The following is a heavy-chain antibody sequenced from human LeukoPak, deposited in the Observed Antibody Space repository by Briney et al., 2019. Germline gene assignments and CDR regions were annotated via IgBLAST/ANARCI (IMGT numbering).Heavy chain of an antibody. CDR2: INAGNGNT. J-gene: IGHJ4*02. Sequence: GASVKVSCKASGYTFTSYAMHWVRQAPGQRLEWMGWINAGNGNTKYSQKFQGRVTITRDTSASTAYMELSSLRSEDTAVYYCARGRQWLVGDPDYWGQGTLVTVSS. CDR1: GYTFTSYA. CDR3: ARGRQWLVGDPDY. D-gene: IGHD6-19*01. V-gene: IGHV1-3*01.